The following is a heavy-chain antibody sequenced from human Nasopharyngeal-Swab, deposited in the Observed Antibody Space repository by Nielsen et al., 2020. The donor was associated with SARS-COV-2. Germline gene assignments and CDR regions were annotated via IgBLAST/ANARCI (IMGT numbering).Heavy chain of an antibody. CDR3: ARSGGGYFDY. J-gene: IGHJ4*02. CDR2: IYTSGST. CDR1: GGSISSGSYY. D-gene: IGHD3-16*01. V-gene: IGHV4-61*02. Sequence: LSCTVSGGSISSGSYYWSWIRQPAGKGLEWIGRIYTSGSTNYNPSLKSRVTISVDTSKNQFSLKLSSVTAADTAVYYCARSGGGYFDYWGQGTLVTVSS.